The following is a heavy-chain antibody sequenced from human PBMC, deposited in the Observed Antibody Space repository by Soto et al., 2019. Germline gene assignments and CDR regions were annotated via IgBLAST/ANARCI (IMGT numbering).Heavy chain of an antibody. CDR2: IWYDGSNK. V-gene: IGHV3-33*08. CDR3: ARDRQQLVLDY. Sequence: GGSLRLSCAASGFTFSSYGMHWVRQAPGKGLEWVAVIWYDGSNKYYADSVKGRFTISRDNSKNTLYLQMNSLRAEDTSVYYCARDRQQLVLDYWGQGTLVTVSS. D-gene: IGHD6-13*01. CDR1: GFTFSSYG. J-gene: IGHJ4*02.